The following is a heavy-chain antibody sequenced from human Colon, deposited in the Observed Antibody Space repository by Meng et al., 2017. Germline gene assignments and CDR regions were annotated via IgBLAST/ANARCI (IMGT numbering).Heavy chain of an antibody. V-gene: IGHV3-30*01. CDR2: ISYDGSNT. CDR3: ARDGGAYTGWFENWFLDL. J-gene: IGHJ2*01. Sequence: GESLKISCAASGYELTLYSMHWVRQAPGKGLEWVAVISYDGSNTYYAESVKGRFTISRDDSKSMVYLEMNSLRPEDTSLYYCARDGGAYTGWFENWFLDLWGRGTLVTVSS. CDR1: GYELTLYS. D-gene: IGHD6-19*01.